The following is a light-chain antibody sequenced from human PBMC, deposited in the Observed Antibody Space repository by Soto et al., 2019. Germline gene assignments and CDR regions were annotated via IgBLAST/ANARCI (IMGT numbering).Light chain of an antibody. CDR3: QQYGVWPIT. CDR2: GAS. Sequence: TVLTLSPFTLYIPQGERATLYCKASRRGSSGDLAWYQQKPGQAPRLLIYGASSRATGIPDRFSGSGSGTDFTLTISRLEPEDFALYYCQQYGVWPITFGQGTRLDIK. J-gene: IGKJ5*01. V-gene: IGKV3-20*01. CDR1: RRGSSGD.